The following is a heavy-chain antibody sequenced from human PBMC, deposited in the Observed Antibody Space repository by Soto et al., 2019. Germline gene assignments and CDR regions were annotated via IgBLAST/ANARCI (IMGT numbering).Heavy chain of an antibody. CDR2: ISYDGRNK. J-gene: IGHJ4*02. V-gene: IGHV3-30*03. CDR3: AYGGSCDY. Sequence: GGSLRLSCAASGFTFSSYGMHWVRQAPGKGLEWVAVISYDGRNKYYADSVKGRFTISRDNSKNTLYLQMSSLRAEDTAVYYCAYGGSCDYWGQGTQVTVSS. D-gene: IGHD1-26*01. CDR1: GFTFSSYG.